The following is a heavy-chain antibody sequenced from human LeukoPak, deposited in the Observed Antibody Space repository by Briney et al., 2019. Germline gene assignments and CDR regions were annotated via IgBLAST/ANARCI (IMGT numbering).Heavy chain of an antibody. CDR1: GGSFSGYT. J-gene: IGHJ4*02. V-gene: IGHV4-34*01. Sequence: SETLSLTCGVYGGSFSGYTWDWIRQPPGKGLEWIGEINDIGKNNYNPSLKSRLTILVDKSKNQFSLKVRSVTAADTAVYYCVRRGYDSGQEIGDYWGQGTPVNVSS. CDR3: VRRGYDSGQEIGDY. D-gene: IGHD5-18*01. CDR2: INDIGKN.